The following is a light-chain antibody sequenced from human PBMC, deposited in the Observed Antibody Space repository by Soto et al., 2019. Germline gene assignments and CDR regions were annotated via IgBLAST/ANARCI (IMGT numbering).Light chain of an antibody. CDR1: SSNIGSNT. CDR3: AAWDDSLNGQV. V-gene: IGLV1-44*01. J-gene: IGLJ1*01. Sequence: VLTQPPSASGTPGQRVTISCSGSSSNIGSNTVNWYQQLPGTAPKPLIYSNNQRPSGVPDRFSGSKSGTSASLAISGLQSEDEADYYCAAWDDSLNGQVFGTGTKVTVL. CDR2: SNN.